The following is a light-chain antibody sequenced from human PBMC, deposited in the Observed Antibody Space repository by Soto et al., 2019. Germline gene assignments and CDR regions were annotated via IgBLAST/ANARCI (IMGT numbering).Light chain of an antibody. CDR2: DVS. Sequence: QSALTQPASVSGSPGQSIAISCTGTSSDVGAYNYVSWYQQHPGKAPKLMIYDVSNRPSGVSDRFSGSKSGNTASLTISGLQAEDEADYYCCSFARSSSFYVFGTGTKVTVL. J-gene: IGLJ1*01. CDR1: SSDVGAYNY. CDR3: CSFARSSSFYV. V-gene: IGLV2-23*02.